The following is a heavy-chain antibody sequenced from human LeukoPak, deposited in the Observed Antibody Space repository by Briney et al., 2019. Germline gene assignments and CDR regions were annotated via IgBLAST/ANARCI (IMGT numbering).Heavy chain of an antibody. Sequence: GGSLRLSCAASGLTFNYYWMTWVRQAPGKGLEWVASIKQDGREKYYVDSVKGRFTISRDNAKNSLYLQMDTLRADDTAVYLCARYRPGYYFDYWGQGTLVTVSS. J-gene: IGHJ4*02. D-gene: IGHD2-2*01. V-gene: IGHV3-7*01. CDR3: ARYRPGYYFDY. CDR1: GLTFNYYW. CDR2: IKQDGREK.